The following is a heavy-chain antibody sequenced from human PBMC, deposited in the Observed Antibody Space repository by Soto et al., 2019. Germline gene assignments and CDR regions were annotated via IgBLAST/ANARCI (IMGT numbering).Heavy chain of an antibody. CDR2: IIPIFGTA. D-gene: IGHD3-10*02. V-gene: IGHV1-69*01. Sequence: QVQLVQSGAEVKKPGSSVKVSCKASGGTFSSYAISWVRQAPGQGLEWMGGIIPIFGTANYAQKFQGRVTITADESTSTAYMELSSLRSEDTAVYYCARDLQSGYYYDRGYFDYWGQGPLVTVSS. CDR3: ARDLQSGYYYDRGYFDY. J-gene: IGHJ4*02. CDR1: GGTFSSYA.